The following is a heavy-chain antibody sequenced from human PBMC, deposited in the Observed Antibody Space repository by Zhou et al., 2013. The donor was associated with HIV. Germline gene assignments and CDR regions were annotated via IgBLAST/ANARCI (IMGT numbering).Heavy chain of an antibody. CDR3: VRDHHWAFDS. Sequence: EVQLVESGGGLVQPGGSLKLSCAASGFTFSGSAMHWVRQASGKGLEWVGRIRSKANSYATAYAASVKGRFTISRDDSKNTAYLQMNSLKTEDTAVYYCVRDHHWAFDSWGQGTLVTVSS. J-gene: IGHJ4*02. CDR2: IRSKANSYAT. V-gene: IGHV3-73*01. CDR1: GFTFSGSA. D-gene: IGHD3-16*01.